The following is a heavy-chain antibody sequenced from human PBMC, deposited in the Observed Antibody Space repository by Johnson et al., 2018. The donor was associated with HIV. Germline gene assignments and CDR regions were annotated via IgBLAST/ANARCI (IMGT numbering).Heavy chain of an antibody. J-gene: IGHJ3*02. Sequence: QVQLVESGGGVVQPGRSLRLSCAASGFTFSSYAMHWVRQAPGKGLEWVAVISYDGSNKYYADSVKGRFTISRDNSKNTLYLQMNSLRAEETAVYYCARGGEYSSSLYAFDIWGQGTMVTVSS. D-gene: IGHD6-13*01. CDR3: ARGGEYSSSLYAFDI. CDR1: GFTFSSYA. V-gene: IGHV3-30*04. CDR2: ISYDGSNK.